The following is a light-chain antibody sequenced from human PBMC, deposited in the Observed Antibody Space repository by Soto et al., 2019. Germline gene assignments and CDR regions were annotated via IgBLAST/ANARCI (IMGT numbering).Light chain of an antibody. Sequence: EIVLTQSPGTLSLSPGEGSTLSCRSSQYIATSYLAWYQQRRGQAPRLLIYGASSRATGIPDRFSGSGSGTDFTLTISRLEPEDFAVYYCQQELTFGGGTKVDIK. CDR3: QQELT. CDR2: GAS. V-gene: IGKV3-20*01. CDR1: QYIATSY. J-gene: IGKJ4*01.